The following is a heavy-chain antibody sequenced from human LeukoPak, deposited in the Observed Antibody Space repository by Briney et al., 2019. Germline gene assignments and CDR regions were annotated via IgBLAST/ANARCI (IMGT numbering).Heavy chain of an antibody. D-gene: IGHD6-19*01. CDR2: ISCYNGDT. Sequence: ASVKVSCKASGYTFNKYGTSWVRQAPGQGLEWMGWISCYNGDTRYAQKFQGRVTMTKDTSTSTVHMELRSLRSDDTAVYYCARDPSNTSGYYVYHDYWGQGALVTVSS. V-gene: IGHV1-18*01. CDR1: GYTFNKYG. CDR3: ARDPSNTSGYYVYHDY. J-gene: IGHJ4*02.